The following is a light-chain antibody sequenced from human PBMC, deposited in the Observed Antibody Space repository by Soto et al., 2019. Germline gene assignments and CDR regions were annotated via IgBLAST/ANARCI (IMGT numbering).Light chain of an antibody. V-gene: IGKV3-15*01. Sequence: EIVMTQSPATLSVSPGERATLSCRASQSVSSNLARYQQKPGQAPRLLIYGASTRATGIPARFSGSGSGKEFTLTISSLQSEDFAVYYCQQYNNWPPEYTFGQGNKLEIK. CDR1: QSVSSN. J-gene: IGKJ2*01. CDR3: QQYNNWPPEYT. CDR2: GAS.